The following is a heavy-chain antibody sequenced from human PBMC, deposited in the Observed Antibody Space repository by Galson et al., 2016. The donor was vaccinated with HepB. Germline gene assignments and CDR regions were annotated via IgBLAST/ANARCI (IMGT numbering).Heavy chain of an antibody. CDR3: AKDDDDYNDAFDI. CDR1: GFTFRSYT. J-gene: IGHJ3*02. Sequence: SLRLSCAASGFTFRSYTMSWVRPAPGKGLEWVSAISGSGVGTYYADSVKGRFTISRDNSKNTLYLQMNSLRAEDTAVYYCAKDDDDYNDAFDIWGQGTMVTVSS. D-gene: IGHD5-24*01. CDR2: ISGSGVGT. V-gene: IGHV3-23*01.